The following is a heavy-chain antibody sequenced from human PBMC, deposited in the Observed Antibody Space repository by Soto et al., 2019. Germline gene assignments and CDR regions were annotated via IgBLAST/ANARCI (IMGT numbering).Heavy chain of an antibody. V-gene: IGHV4-38-2*01. CDR2: IYHSGST. CDR3: AGVTYYFDY. Sequence: PSETLSLTCAVSGYSISSGYYWGWIRQPPGKGLEWIGSIYHSGSTYYNPSLKSRVTISVDTSKNQFSLKLSSVTAADTAVYYCAGVTYYFDYWGQGTLVTVS. J-gene: IGHJ4*02. D-gene: IGHD3-10*01. CDR1: GYSISSGYY.